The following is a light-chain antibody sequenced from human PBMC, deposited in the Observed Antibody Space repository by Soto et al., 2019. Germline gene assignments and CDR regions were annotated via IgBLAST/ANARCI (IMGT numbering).Light chain of an antibody. CDR3: QQYGSSPRIT. J-gene: IGKJ5*01. V-gene: IGKV3-20*01. CDR1: QSVSSNY. CDR2: GAS. Sequence: EIVMTQSPATLAVSPGETATLSCRASQSVSSNYVAWFHQKPGQAPRLLIYGASSRATGVPDRFSASGSGTEFTLTITSLQSEDFALYYCQQYGSSPRITFGQGTRLEIK.